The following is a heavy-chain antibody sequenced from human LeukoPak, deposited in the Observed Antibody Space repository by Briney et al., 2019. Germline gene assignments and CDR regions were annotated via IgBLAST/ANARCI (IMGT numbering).Heavy chain of an antibody. Sequence: GGSLRLSCAASGFTFSSYSMNWVRQAPGKGLEWVSYISSSSSTIYYADSVKGRFTISRDNAKNSLYLQMNSLRGQDTAVYYCARDDGDPLRSFDYWGQGTMVTVSS. CDR1: GFTFSSYS. D-gene: IGHD4-17*01. J-gene: IGHJ4*02. V-gene: IGHV3-48*01. CDR2: ISSSSSTI. CDR3: ARDDGDPLRSFDY.